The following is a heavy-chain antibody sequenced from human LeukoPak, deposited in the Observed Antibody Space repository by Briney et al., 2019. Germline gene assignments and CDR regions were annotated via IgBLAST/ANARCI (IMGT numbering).Heavy chain of an antibody. CDR1: GFTFSHFG. V-gene: IGHV3-33*01. CDR2: IWSDATNQ. J-gene: IGHJ4*02. CDR3: VRDSWERRWGTLYSFDY. D-gene: IGHD1-1*01. Sequence: PGGSLRLSCETSGFTFSHFGMHWVRQAPGKGLEWVAVIWSDATNQYYADSVKGRFTISRDNSKNTLYLQMNSLRAEDTAVYYCVRDSWERRWGTLYSFDYWGQGNLVSVSS.